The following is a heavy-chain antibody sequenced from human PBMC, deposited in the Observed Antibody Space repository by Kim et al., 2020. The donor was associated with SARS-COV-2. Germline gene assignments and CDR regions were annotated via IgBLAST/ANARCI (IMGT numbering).Heavy chain of an antibody. D-gene: IGHD3-10*01. CDR1: GYTFTSYA. J-gene: IGHJ4*02. V-gene: IGHV1-3*01. CDR2: INAGNGNT. CDR3: ARSRTYYYGSGSIFDY. Sequence: ASVKVSCKASGYTFTSYAMHWVRQAPGQRLEWMGWINAGNGNTKYSQKFQGRVTITRDTSASTAYMELSSLRSEDTAVYYCARSRTYYYGSGSIFDYWGQGTLVTVSS.